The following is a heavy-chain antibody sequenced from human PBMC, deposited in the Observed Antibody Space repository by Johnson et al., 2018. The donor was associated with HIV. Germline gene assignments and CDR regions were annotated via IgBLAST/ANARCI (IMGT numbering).Heavy chain of an antibody. CDR1: GFSVSSNY. J-gene: IGHJ3*02. CDR3: AKDHRITIFGVVIGDDAFDI. CDR2: IYSGGST. Sequence: VQLVESGGGLVQPGGSLRLSCAASGFSVSSNYMSWVRQAPGKGLEWVSVIYSGGSTYYADAVKGRFTISRDNSKNTLYLQINSLRAEDTAVYYCAKDHRITIFGVVIGDDAFDIWGQGTMVTVSS. V-gene: IGHV3-66*01. D-gene: IGHD3-3*01.